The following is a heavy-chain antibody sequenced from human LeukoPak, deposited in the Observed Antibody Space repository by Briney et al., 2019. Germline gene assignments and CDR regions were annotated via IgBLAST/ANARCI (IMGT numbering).Heavy chain of an antibody. CDR2: INHSGST. V-gene: IGHV4-34*01. CDR3: ARDYYYDSSGYSYRRRLTNAFDI. CDR1: VGSPSGYY. D-gene: IGHD3-22*01. Sequence: SESLSLTSAVYVGSPSGYYWCWIRHPPGKGLEWIGEINHSGSTNYNPPLTRRVTISVDTSKDQFHLKLSSVTAADTAVYYCARDYYYDSSGYSYRRRLTNAFDIWGQGTMVTVSS. J-gene: IGHJ3*02.